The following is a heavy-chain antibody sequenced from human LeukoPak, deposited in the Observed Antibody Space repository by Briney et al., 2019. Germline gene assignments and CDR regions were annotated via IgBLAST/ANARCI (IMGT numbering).Heavy chain of an antibody. CDR2: ISYSGST. D-gene: IGHD5-24*01. CDR3: VRGAGWLPDY. V-gene: IGHV4-59*01. J-gene: IGHJ4*02. CDR1: GASLSSYY. Sequence: SETLSLTCTVSGASLSSYYCSWIRQSPGKGLEWIGLISYSGSTKYNSSLESRVTISTDTSKSQCSLKLSSVTAADTAVYYCVRGAGWLPDYWGQGTLVIVPS.